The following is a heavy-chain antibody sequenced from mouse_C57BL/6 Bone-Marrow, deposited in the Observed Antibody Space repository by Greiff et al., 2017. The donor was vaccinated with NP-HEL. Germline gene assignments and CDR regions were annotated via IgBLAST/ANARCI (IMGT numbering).Heavy chain of an antibody. CDR2: IDPSDSYT. Sequence: VQLQQPGAELVKPGASVKLSCKASGYTFTTYWMQWVKQRPGQGLEWIGEIDPSDSYTNYNQKFKGKATLTVDTSSSTATMQLSSLTSEDPAVYYCARKAYYGRSYEFAYWGQGTLVTVSA. J-gene: IGHJ3*01. CDR1: GYTFTTYW. CDR3: ARKAYYGRSYEFAY. V-gene: IGHV1-50*01. D-gene: IGHD1-1*01.